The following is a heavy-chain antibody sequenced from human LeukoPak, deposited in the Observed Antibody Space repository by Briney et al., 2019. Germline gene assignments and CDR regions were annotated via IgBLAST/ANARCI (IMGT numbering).Heavy chain of an antibody. CDR3: ARTISSSWCSPAFDI. D-gene: IGHD6-13*01. CDR1: GFTFSSYW. Sequence: GGSLRLSCAASGFTFSSYWMSWVRQAPGKGLEWVANIKQDGSEKYYVDSVKGRFTISRDNAKNSLYLQMNSLRAEDTAVYYCARTISSSWCSPAFDIWGQGTMVTVSS. CDR2: IKQDGSEK. J-gene: IGHJ3*02. V-gene: IGHV3-7*03.